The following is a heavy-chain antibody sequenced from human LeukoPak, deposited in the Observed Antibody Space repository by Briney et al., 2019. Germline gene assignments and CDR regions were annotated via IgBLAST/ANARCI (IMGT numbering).Heavy chain of an antibody. CDR1: GFTFSDYY. V-gene: IGHV3-11*06. CDR2: ISSSSSYT. J-gene: IGHJ6*02. CDR3: ARENDFWTGYSVACSMDV. Sequence: GGSLTLPCAACGFTFSDYYMSWTPQAPGKGLEWVSYISSSSSYTNYADSVKGRFTISRDNAKNSLYLQMNSLRAEDTAVYYCARENDFWTGYSVACSMDVWVQGTLVTVSS. D-gene: IGHD3/OR15-3a*01.